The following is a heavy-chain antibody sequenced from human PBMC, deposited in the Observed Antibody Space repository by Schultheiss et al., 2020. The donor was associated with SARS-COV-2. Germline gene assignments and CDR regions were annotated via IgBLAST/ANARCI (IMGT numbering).Heavy chain of an antibody. CDR2: INPNSGNT. CDR3: ARDPDLRFLEWPHLVV. V-gene: IGHV1-8*02. Sequence: ASVKVSCKASGYTFTGYYMHWVRQAPGQGLEWMGRINPNSGNTGYAQKFQGRVTMTRNTSISTAYMELSRLRSEDTAVYYCARDPDLRFLEWPHLVVWGQGTLVTVSS. J-gene: IGHJ4*02. D-gene: IGHD3-3*01. CDR1: GYTFTGYY.